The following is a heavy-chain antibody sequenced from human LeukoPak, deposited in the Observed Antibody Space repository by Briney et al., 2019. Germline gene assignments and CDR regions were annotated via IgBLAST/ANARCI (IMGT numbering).Heavy chain of an antibody. D-gene: IGHD6-19*01. J-gene: IGHJ4*02. CDR2: INPSGGRT. Sequence: ASVKVSCKASGYTFTSYYMHWVRQAPGQGLEWMGIINPSGGRTSYAQKFQGRVTMTRDTSTSTVYMELSSLRAEDTAVYYCAGIAVAGLVGFGVSRLDYWGQGTLVTVSS. CDR1: GYTFTSYY. V-gene: IGHV1-46*01. CDR3: AGIAVAGLVGFGVSRLDY.